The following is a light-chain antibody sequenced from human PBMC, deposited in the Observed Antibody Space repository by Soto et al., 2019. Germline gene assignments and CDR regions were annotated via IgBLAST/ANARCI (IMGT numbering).Light chain of an antibody. Sequence: DIQMTQSPSSLYASVGDRVIITCRASQSISNYLNWPPQEPGKAPKLLIYSASTLQGGVPSRFSGGGSGTHFTLTISSLQPEDFATYFCQQSYKKRTFGQGTKVEIK. CDR1: QSISNY. CDR3: QQSYKKRT. V-gene: IGKV1-39*01. CDR2: SAS. J-gene: IGKJ1*01.